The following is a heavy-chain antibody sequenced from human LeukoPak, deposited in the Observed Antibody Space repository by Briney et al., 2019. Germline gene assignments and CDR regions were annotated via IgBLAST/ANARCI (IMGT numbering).Heavy chain of an antibody. CDR2: IGPYNGNT. Sequence: ASVKVSCKSSGYKLTIHGISWVRQAPGQGLEWMGWIGPYNGNTKYAQKFQGRVTVTTDPSTSTAYMELRSLRSDDTAVYFCARAVLGGPTVYYNYYHMDVWGKGTTVTVSS. D-gene: IGHD1-26*01. J-gene: IGHJ6*03. CDR3: ARAVLGGPTVYYNYYHMDV. V-gene: IGHV1-18*01. CDR1: GYKLTIHG.